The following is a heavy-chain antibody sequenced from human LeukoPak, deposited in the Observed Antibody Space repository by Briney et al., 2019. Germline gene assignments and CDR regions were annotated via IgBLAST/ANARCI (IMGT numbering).Heavy chain of an antibody. Sequence: PGGSLRLSCAASGFTFSSYAMSWVRQAPGKGLEWVSAISGSGGSTYYADSVKGRFTISRDNSKNSLYLQMSSLKTDDTAVYYCARAGDYYSTGDCWGQGTLVTVSS. D-gene: IGHD3-22*01. V-gene: IGHV3-23*01. J-gene: IGHJ4*02. CDR2: ISGSGGST. CDR3: ARAGDYYSTGDC. CDR1: GFTFSSYA.